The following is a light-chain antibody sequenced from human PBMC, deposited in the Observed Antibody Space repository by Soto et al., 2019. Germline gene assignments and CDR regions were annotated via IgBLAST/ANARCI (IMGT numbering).Light chain of an antibody. CDR2: LNSDGSH. V-gene: IGLV4-69*01. Sequence: QLVLTQSPSASASLGASVTLTCTLSSGHSSYAIAWHQQQPGKGPRYLMKLNSDGSHSKGDGLPDRFSGSSSGAERYLTISSLQSDDEADYYYQSWGSGIQVFGTGTKVTVL. CDR3: QSWGSGIQV. CDR1: SGHSSYA. J-gene: IGLJ1*01.